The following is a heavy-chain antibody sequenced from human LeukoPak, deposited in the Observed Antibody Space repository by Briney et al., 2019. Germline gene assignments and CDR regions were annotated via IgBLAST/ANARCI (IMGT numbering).Heavy chain of an antibody. CDR1: GFTLRSYA. V-gene: IGHV3-23*01. CDR2: ISSSGDGT. Sequence: GGSLRLSCAASGFTLRSYAMSWVRQAPGKGLAWVSAISSSGDGTYYADSVKGRFTISRDNSKNTLYLQMNSLRAEDTAVYYCARDSYGMDVWGQGTTVTVSS. CDR3: ARDSYGMDV. J-gene: IGHJ6*02.